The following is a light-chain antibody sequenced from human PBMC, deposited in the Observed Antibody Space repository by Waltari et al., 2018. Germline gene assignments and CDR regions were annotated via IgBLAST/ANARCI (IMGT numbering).Light chain of an antibody. Sequence: DIVLSQSPATLSLSPGERAILPCRARQSVSRYLAWYQQKPGQAPRPLIFDASNRATGIPVRFSGSGSGTDFTLTISSLGPEDFAVYYCLQHSDWPRFTFGPGTKVDIK. CDR2: DAS. CDR1: QSVSRY. V-gene: IGKV3-11*01. J-gene: IGKJ3*01. CDR3: LQHSDWPRFT.